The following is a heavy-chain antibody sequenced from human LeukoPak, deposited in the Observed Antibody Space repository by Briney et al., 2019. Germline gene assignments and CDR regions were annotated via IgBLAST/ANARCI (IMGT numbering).Heavy chain of an antibody. CDR1: GFTFSSYS. CDR2: ISCSGGST. Sequence: GGTLRLSCAVSGFTFSSYSMSWVRQAPGKGLEWVSAISCSGGSTYHADSVKRRSTISRDNSKHSLYLQMNIPSAEDRAVYYCAKTLRRCSSGWSYMDFLGQGTGVTVSS. D-gene: IGHD6-19*01. CDR3: AKTLRRCSSGWSYMDF. J-gene: IGHJ4*02. V-gene: IGHV3-23*01.